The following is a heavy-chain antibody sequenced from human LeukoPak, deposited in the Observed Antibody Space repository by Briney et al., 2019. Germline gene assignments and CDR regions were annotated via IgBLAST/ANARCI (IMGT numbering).Heavy chain of an antibody. J-gene: IGHJ3*02. Sequence: ASVKVSCKASGYTFTGNYMHWVRQAPGQGLEWMGWINPNSGGTNYAQKFQGRVTMTRDTSISTAYMELSRLRSDDTAVYYCARLTYYDFWSGYNYAFDIWGQGTMVTVSS. CDR2: INPNSGGT. CDR1: GYTFTGNY. V-gene: IGHV1-2*02. D-gene: IGHD3-3*01. CDR3: ARLTYYDFWSGYNYAFDI.